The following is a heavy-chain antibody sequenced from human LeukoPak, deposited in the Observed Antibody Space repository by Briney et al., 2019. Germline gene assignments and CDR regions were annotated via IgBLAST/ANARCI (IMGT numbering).Heavy chain of an antibody. D-gene: IGHD3-22*01. CDR1: GGSFSGYY. V-gene: IGHV4-34*01. Sequence: SETLSLTCAVYGGSFSGYYWSWIRQPPGKGLEWIGEINHSGSTNYNPSLKSRVTISVDTSKNQFSLKLSSVTAADTAVYYCARRYYYDSSGYYHFDYWGQGTLVTVSS. CDR2: INHSGST. J-gene: IGHJ4*02. CDR3: ARRYYYDSSGYYHFDY.